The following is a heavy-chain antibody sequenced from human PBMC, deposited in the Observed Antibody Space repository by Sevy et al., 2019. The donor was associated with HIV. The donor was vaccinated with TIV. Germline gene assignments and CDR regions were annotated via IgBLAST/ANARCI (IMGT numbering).Heavy chain of an antibody. J-gene: IGHJ4*02. CDR3: TLEGLYCTDGSCYSGGFDS. D-gene: IGHD2-15*01. CDR2: IKSLTDGGTI. Sequence: GGSLRLSCVNFGFRVTNVWMSWVRQDPGKRLEWVGRIKSLTDGGTIDYAPPLKGRFTISREDSKNTTYVQMSSLKIEDTAVYYCTLEGLYCTDGSCYSGGFDSWGQGTLVTVSS. V-gene: IGHV3-15*01. CDR1: GFRVTNVW.